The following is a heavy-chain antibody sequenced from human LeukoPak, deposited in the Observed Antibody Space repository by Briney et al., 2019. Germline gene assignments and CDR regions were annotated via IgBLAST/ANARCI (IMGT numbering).Heavy chain of an antibody. CDR2: INPDSGGT. CDR3: ARDLTGSYPNWFDP. Sequence: ASVKVSCKASGYTFTDYYMHWVRQAPGQGFEWMGWINPDSGGTNYAQKFQGRVTMTRDTSISTAYMELSRLRSDDTAVYYCARDLTGSYPNWFDPWGQGTLVTVSS. D-gene: IGHD3-10*01. CDR1: GYTFTDYY. J-gene: IGHJ5*02. V-gene: IGHV1-2*02.